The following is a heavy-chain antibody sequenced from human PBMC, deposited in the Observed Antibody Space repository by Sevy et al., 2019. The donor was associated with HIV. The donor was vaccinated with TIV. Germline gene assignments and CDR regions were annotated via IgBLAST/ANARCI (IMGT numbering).Heavy chain of an antibody. CDR3: VKEGGGEGGDH. D-gene: IGHD2-21*01. CDR2: IQYDGSNK. V-gene: IGHV3-30*02. J-gene: IGHJ4*02. Sequence: GGSLRLSCAASGFSFSSYGMHWVRQAPGKGLEWMSYIQYDGSNKDYADSVKGRFTISRDNSKNTLYRQMNSRRVVDTVVFYCVKEGGGEGGDHWGQGPLVTVSS. CDR1: GFSFSSYG.